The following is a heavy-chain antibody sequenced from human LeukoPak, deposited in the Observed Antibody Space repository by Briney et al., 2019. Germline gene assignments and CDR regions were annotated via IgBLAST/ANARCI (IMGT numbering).Heavy chain of an antibody. J-gene: IGHJ6*02. CDR2: ISGSGGST. CDR1: GFTFSSYA. V-gene: IGHV3-23*01. D-gene: IGHD2-2*01. Sequence: EGSLRLSCAASGFTFSSYAMSWVRQAPGKGLEWVSAISGSGGSTYYADSVKGRFTISRDNSKNTLYLQMNSLRAEDTAVYYCAKWGIVVVPAAPSMGDGMDVWGQGTTVTVSS. CDR3: AKWGIVVVPAAPSMGDGMDV.